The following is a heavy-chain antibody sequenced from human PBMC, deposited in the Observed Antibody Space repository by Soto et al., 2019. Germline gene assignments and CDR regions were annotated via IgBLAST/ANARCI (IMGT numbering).Heavy chain of an antibody. Sequence: GESLKISCKGSGYSFTSYWMGWVRQMPGKGLEWMGIIYPGDSDTRYSPSFQGQVTISADKSISTAYLQWSSLKASDTAMYYCARRSDFWSGYKAYGMDVWGQGTTVTVYS. CDR3: ARRSDFWSGYKAYGMDV. CDR2: IYPGDSDT. V-gene: IGHV5-51*01. CDR1: GYSFTSYW. J-gene: IGHJ6*02. D-gene: IGHD3-3*01.